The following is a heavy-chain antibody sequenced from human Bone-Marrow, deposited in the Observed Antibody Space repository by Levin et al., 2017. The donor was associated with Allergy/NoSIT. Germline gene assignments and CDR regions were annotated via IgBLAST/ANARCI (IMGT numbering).Heavy chain of an antibody. J-gene: IGHJ5*02. CDR1: GGTFSSYA. D-gene: IGHD3-10*01. V-gene: IGHV1-69*06. CDR3: ATGSGISSWRGSDP. Sequence: SVKVSCKASGGTFSSYAFNWVRQAPGQGLEWMGGIVPISGTTHYTQRFQGRLTVTADKSTNTAYMELSSLRSEDTAVYYCATGSGISSWRGSDPWGQGTLVTVSS. CDR2: IVPISGTT.